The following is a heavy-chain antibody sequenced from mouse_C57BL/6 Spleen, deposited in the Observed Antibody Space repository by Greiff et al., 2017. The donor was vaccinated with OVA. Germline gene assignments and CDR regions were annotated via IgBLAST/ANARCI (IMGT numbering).Heavy chain of an antibody. Sequence: EVKLVESGPGLVKPSQSLSLTCSVTGYSITSGYYWNWIRQFPGNKLEWMGYISYDGSNNYNPSLKNRISITRDTSKNQFFLKLNSVTTEDTATYYCARELRYSYFDVWGTGTTVTVSS. CDR3: ARELRYSYFDV. CDR1: GYSITSGYY. CDR2: ISYDGSN. D-gene: IGHD1-1*01. V-gene: IGHV3-6*01. J-gene: IGHJ1*03.